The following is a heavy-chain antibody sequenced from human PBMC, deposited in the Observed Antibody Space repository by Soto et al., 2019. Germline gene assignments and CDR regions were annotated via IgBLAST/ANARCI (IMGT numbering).Heavy chain of an antibody. J-gene: IGHJ6*02. Sequence: ASVKVSCKASGYTFTSYAMHWVRQAPGQRLEWMGWINAGNGNTKYSQKFQGRVSITRDTSASTAYMELSSLRSEDTAVYYCARGSGWFLYYYYYGMDVWGQGTTVTVSS. CDR2: INAGNGNT. D-gene: IGHD6-19*01. CDR3: ARGSGWFLYYYYYGMDV. CDR1: GYTFTSYA. V-gene: IGHV1-3*01.